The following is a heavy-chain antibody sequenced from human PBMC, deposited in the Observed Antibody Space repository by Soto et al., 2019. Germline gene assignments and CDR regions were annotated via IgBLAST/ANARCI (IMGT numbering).Heavy chain of an antibody. D-gene: IGHD4-4*01. Sequence: QVQLQESGPGLVKPSQTLSLTCTVSGGSISSGGYYWSWIRQHPGKGLEWIGYIYYSGSTYYNPSLKSRVTISVDTSKNQFSLKLSSVTAADTAVYYCARDDYSTTGYYYGMDVWGQGTTVTVSS. J-gene: IGHJ6*02. V-gene: IGHV4-31*03. CDR3: ARDDYSTTGYYYGMDV. CDR2: IYYSGST. CDR1: GGSISSGGYY.